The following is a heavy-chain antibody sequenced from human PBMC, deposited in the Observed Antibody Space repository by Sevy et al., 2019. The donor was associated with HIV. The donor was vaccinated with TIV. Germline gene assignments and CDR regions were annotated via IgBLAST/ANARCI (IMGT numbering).Heavy chain of an antibody. V-gene: IGHV3-21*01. CDR3: ARDRVCGGDCNWHSAFDI. J-gene: IGHJ3*02. Sequence: GGSLILSCAASGFTFSSYSMNWVRQAPGKGLEWVSSISSSSSYIYYADSVKGRFTISRDNAKNSLYLQMNSLRAEDTAVYYCARDRVCGGDCNWHSAFDIWGQGTMVTVSS. D-gene: IGHD2-21*02. CDR1: GFTFSSYS. CDR2: ISSSSSYI.